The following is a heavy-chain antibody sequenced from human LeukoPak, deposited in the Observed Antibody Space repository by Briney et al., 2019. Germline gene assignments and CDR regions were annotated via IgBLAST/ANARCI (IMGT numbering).Heavy chain of an antibody. CDR2: IKEDGSQK. Sequence: GGSLRLSCAASGFPFSRYWMSWVRQAPGQGLEWVANIKEDGSQKYYVDSVKGRFTISRDNAKNSLDLQMNSLRAEDTAVYYCASGENYFDDSGYNYYFEYWGQGTLVTVSS. CDR1: GFPFSRYW. D-gene: IGHD3-22*01. J-gene: IGHJ4*02. CDR3: ASGENYFDDSGYNYYFEY. V-gene: IGHV3-7*01.